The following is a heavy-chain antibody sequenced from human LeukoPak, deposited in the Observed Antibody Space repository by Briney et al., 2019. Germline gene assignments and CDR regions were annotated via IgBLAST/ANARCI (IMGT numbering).Heavy chain of an antibody. CDR1: GDSITDDY. J-gene: IGHJ4*02. CDR3: AGYYDFWLFASTPKNNFDY. CDR2: IHSGGTT. Sequence: SETLSLTCTVSGDSITDDYYTWIRQPAGKGLEWIGRIHSGGTTNYSPSLMSRVTLSIDKSKKYISLILTSVTAADTAVYYCAGYYDFWLFASTPKNNFDYWGQGTLVTVSS. D-gene: IGHD3-3*01. V-gene: IGHV4-4*07.